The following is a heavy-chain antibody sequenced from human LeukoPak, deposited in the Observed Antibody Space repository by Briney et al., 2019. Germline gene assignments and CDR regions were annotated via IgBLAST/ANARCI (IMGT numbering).Heavy chain of an antibody. CDR3: ARSGGYSSSWSL. CDR1: GGSISTYY. V-gene: IGHV4-59*01. CDR2: IYYSGST. J-gene: IGHJ4*02. Sequence: PSETLSLTCTVSGGSISTYYWNWIRQPPGKGLEWIGYIYYSGSTNYNPSLKSRVTISVDTSKNQFSLKLNSVTAADTAVSYCARSGGYSSSWSLWGQGTLVTVSS. D-gene: IGHD6-13*01.